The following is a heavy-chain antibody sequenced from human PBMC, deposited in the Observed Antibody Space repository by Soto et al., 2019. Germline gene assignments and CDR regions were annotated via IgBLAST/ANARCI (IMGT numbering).Heavy chain of an antibody. CDR3: ARHSRYCGGDCPMDV. CDR1: GYSFTSYW. J-gene: IGHJ6*02. CDR2: IDPSDSYT. Sequence: GESLKISCKGSGYSFTSYWICWVRQMPGKGLEWMGRIDPSDSYTNYSPSFQGHVTISADKSISTAYLQWSSLKASDTAMYYCARHSRYCGGDCPMDVWGQGTTVTVSS. V-gene: IGHV5-10-1*01. D-gene: IGHD2-21*02.